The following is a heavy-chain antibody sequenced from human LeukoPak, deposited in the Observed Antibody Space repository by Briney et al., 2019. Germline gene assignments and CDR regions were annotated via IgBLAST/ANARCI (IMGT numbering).Heavy chain of an antibody. Sequence: PGGSLRLSCAASGFTFSSYWMHWVRQAPGKGLEWVAFIRYDGSNKYYADSVKGRFTISRDNSKNTLYLQMNSLRAEDTAVYYCAKDGYSSSWYPIHFDYWGQGTLVTVSS. CDR1: GFTFSSYW. V-gene: IGHV3-30*02. D-gene: IGHD6-13*01. J-gene: IGHJ4*02. CDR2: IRYDGSNK. CDR3: AKDGYSSSWYPIHFDY.